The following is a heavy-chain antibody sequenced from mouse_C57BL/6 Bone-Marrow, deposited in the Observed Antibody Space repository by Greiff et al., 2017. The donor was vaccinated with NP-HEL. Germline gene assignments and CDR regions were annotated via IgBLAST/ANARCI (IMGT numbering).Heavy chain of an antibody. Sequence: EVQLQQSGPELVKPGASVKISCKASGYTFTDYYMNWVKQSHGKSLEWIGDINPNNGGTSYNQKFKGKATLTVDKSSSTAYMELRSLTSEDSAVYYCARRYYGSGYFDVWGTGTTVTVSS. CDR2: INPNNGGT. V-gene: IGHV1-26*01. CDR3: ARRYYGSGYFDV. D-gene: IGHD1-1*01. CDR1: GYTFTDYY. J-gene: IGHJ1*03.